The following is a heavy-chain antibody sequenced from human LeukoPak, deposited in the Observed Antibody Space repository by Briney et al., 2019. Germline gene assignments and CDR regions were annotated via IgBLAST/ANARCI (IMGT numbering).Heavy chain of an antibody. V-gene: IGHV3-33*06. CDR1: GFTFSSYG. D-gene: IGHD2-2*01. CDR2: IWYDGSNK. Sequence: GRSLRLSCAASGFTFSSYGMHWVRQAPGKGLEWVAVIWYDGSNKYYADSVKGRFTISRDNSKNTLYLQMNSLRAEGTAVYYCAKDLYDIVVVPAAISYWGQGTLVTVSS. CDR3: AKDLYDIVVVPAAISY. J-gene: IGHJ4*02.